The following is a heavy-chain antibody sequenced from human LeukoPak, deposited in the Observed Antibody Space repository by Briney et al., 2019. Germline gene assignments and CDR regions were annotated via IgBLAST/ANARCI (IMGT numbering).Heavy chain of an antibody. Sequence: GGSLRLSCAASGFTFSNYWMSWVRQAPGKGLEWVANIKQDGSEKNYVDSVKGRFTISRDNAKNSLYLQMNSLRAEDTAVYYCARDSSGWYVGAFDVWGQGTMVTVSS. D-gene: IGHD6-19*01. J-gene: IGHJ3*01. CDR1: GFTFSNYW. V-gene: IGHV3-7*01. CDR2: IKQDGSEK. CDR3: ARDSSGWYVGAFDV.